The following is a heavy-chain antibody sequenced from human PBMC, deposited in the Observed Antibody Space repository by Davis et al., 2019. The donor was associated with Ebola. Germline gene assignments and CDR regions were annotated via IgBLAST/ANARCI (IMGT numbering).Heavy chain of an antibody. CDR3: ARPPLRYFDYGPFDY. CDR2: IRYDGSNK. V-gene: IGHV3-30*02. CDR1: GFTFSSYG. Sequence: PGGSLRLSCAASGFTFSSYGMHWVRQAPGKGLEWVAFIRYDGSNKYYADSVKGRFTISRDNSKNTLYLQMNSLRAEDTAVYYCARPPLRYFDYGPFDYWGQGTLVTVSS. D-gene: IGHD3-9*01. J-gene: IGHJ4*02.